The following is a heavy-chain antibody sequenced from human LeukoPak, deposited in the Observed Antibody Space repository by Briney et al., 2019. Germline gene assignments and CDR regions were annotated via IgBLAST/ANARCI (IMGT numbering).Heavy chain of an antibody. V-gene: IGHV1-2*02. CDR2: INPNSGGT. CDR1: GYTFTGYY. CDR3: VRPSQFRYYFDY. J-gene: IGHJ4*02. Sequence: ASVKVSCKASGYTFTGYYMHWVRQAPGQGLEWMGWINPNSGGTNYAQKFQGRVTMTRDTSISTAYMELSRLRSDDTAVYYCVRPSQFRYYFDYWGQGTLVTVSS. D-gene: IGHD2-21*01.